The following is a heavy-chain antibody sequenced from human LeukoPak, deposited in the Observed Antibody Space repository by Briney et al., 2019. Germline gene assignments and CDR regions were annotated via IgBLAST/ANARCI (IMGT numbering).Heavy chain of an antibody. V-gene: IGHV4-39*01. CDR3: ARLFYYDSSGPPL. CDR2: IYYSGST. CDR1: GGSIRSSNYY. D-gene: IGHD3-22*01. J-gene: IGHJ4*02. Sequence: SETLSLTCNVLGGSIRSSNYYWGWIRQPPGKGLEWIGSIYYSGSTYYNPSLKGRITMYVDTSNNQFSLKLTSATATDTAVYYCARLFYYDSSGPPLWGQGTLVTVSS.